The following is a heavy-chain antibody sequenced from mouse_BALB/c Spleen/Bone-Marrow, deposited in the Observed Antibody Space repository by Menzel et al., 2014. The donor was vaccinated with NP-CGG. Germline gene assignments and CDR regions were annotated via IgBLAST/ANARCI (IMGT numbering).Heavy chain of an antibody. D-gene: IGHD1-1*01. V-gene: IGHV14-3*02. J-gene: IGHJ3*01. CDR2: IDPANGNT. Sequence: EVQLQQSGAELVKPGASVKLSCTASGFNIKDTSMHWVKQRPEPGLEWIGRIDPANGNTKYDPKFQSKATIPAATSSNTAYLQLSSLTSEDTAVYYWANYYYGSSYGFSYGGQGTLVTVSA. CDR3: ANYYYGSSYGFSY. CDR1: GFNIKDTS.